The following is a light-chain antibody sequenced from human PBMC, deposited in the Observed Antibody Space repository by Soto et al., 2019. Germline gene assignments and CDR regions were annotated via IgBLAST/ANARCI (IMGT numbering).Light chain of an antibody. CDR2: DVS. Sequence: EIVLTQSPATLSLSPGERATLSCRASQSVGKYLAWYQQKPGQAPRLLIYDVSSRAPGIPARFSGSGSGTDFTLTIRSLEPEDFAVYYCQQCNNWPPITFGQGTRLEIK. CDR3: QQCNNWPPIT. V-gene: IGKV3-11*01. J-gene: IGKJ5*01. CDR1: QSVGKY.